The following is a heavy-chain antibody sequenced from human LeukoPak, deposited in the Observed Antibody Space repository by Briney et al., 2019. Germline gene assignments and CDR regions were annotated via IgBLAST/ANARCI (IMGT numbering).Heavy chain of an antibody. V-gene: IGHV3-30*18. Sequence: PGGSLRLSCAGSGFTFSSYGMQWVRQAPGKALEWVTIISHDGSNKYYVDSVKGRFTISRDNSKNTLYLQMNSLRAEDTAMYYCAKSHFEMVRGASYYEYYGMDVWGQGTTVTVSS. CDR3: AKSHFEMVRGASYYEYYGMDV. CDR2: ISHDGSNK. J-gene: IGHJ6*02. CDR1: GFTFSSYG. D-gene: IGHD3-10*01.